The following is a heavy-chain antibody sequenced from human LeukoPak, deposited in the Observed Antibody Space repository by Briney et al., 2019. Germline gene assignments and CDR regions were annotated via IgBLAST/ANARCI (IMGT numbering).Heavy chain of an antibody. CDR1: GFTFSSYA. J-gene: IGHJ4*02. CDR3: ARACDYVWGSYRCFDY. CDR2: ISGSGGST. V-gene: IGHV3-23*01. Sequence: PGGSLRLSCAASGFTFSSYAVSWVRQAPGKGLEWVSAISGSGGSTYYADSVKGRFTISRDNAKNSLYLQMNSLRAEDTAVYYCARACDYVWGSYRCFDYWGQGTLVTVSS. D-gene: IGHD3-16*02.